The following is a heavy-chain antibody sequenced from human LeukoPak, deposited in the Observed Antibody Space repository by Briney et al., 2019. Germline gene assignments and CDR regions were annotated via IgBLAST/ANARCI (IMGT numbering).Heavy chain of an antibody. CDR1: GFTFSDYY. Sequence: GGSLRLSCAASGFTFSDYYMSWIRQAPGKGLEWVSVIYSGGSTYYADSVKGRFTISRDNSKNTLYLQMNSLRAEDTAVYYCARVSYDFWSGSGFDYWGQGTLVTVSS. CDR3: ARVSYDFWSGSGFDY. CDR2: IYSGGST. D-gene: IGHD3-3*01. J-gene: IGHJ4*02. V-gene: IGHV3-53*01.